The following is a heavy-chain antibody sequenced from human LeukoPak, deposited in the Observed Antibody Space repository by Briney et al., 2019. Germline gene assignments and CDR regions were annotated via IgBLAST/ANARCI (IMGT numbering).Heavy chain of an antibody. V-gene: IGHV3-23*01. CDR2: IRASGAYT. CDR3: VRGGGLDAFHV. J-gene: IGHJ3*01. D-gene: IGHD3-16*01. CDR1: GFTLSSHG. Sequence: PGGSLRLSCAASGFTLSSHGMTWVRQASGKGLEWISTIRASGAYTFYADSVKGRFSISRDNSKNTLYLQMDSLRAEDTAVYFCVRGGGLDAFHVWGQGTMVTVSS.